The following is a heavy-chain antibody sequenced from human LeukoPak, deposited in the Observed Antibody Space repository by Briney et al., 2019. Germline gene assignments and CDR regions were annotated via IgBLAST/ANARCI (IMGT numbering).Heavy chain of an antibody. CDR3: ARDLDIVVVPASWFYP. J-gene: IGHJ5*02. CDR2: ISSSSKYI. V-gene: IGHV3-21*01. Sequence: GGSLRLSCAASGFTFSTYSMNWVRQAPGRGLEWVSSISSSSKYIYYADSVKGRFTISRDDAKNSLSLQMNSLRAEDTAVYYCARDLDIVVVPASWFYPWGQGTLVTVSS. D-gene: IGHD2-2*03. CDR1: GFTFSTYS.